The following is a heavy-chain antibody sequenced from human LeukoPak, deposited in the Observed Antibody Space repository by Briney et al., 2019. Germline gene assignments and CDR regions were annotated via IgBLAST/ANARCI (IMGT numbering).Heavy chain of an antibody. CDR3: ARDVIVGATTNDY. CDR1: GYTFTSYA. CDR2: INPNSGGT. J-gene: IGHJ4*02. D-gene: IGHD1-26*01. V-gene: IGHV1-2*02. Sequence: ASVKVSCKASGYTFTSYAMNWVRQAPGQGLEWMGWINPNSGGTNYAQKFQGRVTMTRDTSISTAYMELSRLRSDDTAVYYCARDVIVGATTNDYWGQGTLVTVSS.